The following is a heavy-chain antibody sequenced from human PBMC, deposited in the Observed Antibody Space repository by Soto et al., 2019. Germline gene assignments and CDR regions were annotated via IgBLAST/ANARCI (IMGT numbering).Heavy chain of an antibody. J-gene: IGHJ3*02. V-gene: IGHV3-23*01. CDR2: ITNSGGIT. CDR1: GFPFSTYA. CDR3: AKDRSGTTADAFDI. D-gene: IGHD1-1*01. Sequence: PGGSLRLSCAASGFPFSTYALNWVRQAPGKGLEWVSTITNSGGITYYAEYVKGRFTNSRDNSQNTLYLQMNSLRAEDTSIYYCAKDRSGTTADAFDIWGQGTMVTVSS.